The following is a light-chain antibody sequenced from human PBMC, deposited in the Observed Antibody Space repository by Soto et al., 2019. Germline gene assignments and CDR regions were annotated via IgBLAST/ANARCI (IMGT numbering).Light chain of an antibody. CDR2: GNS. Sequence: QSVLTQPPSVSGAPGQRVTISCTGSSSNIGANYDVHWYQQRPGTAPKLLIFGNSNRPSGVPDRFSGSKSGNTASLTVSGLQAADEADYFCKSYAGSNTYVFGSGTKVTV. V-gene: IGLV1-40*01. CDR1: SSNIGANYD. CDR3: KSYAGSNTYV. J-gene: IGLJ1*01.